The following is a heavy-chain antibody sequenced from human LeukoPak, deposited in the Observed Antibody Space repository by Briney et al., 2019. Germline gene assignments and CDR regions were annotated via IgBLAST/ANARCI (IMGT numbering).Heavy chain of an antibody. Sequence: SETLSLTCAVYGGSFSGYYWSWIRQPPGKGLEWIGEINHSGSTNYNPSLKSRVTISIDASKNQFSLRLSSVTAADTAVYYCTRGGELMNFWGQGTLVTVSS. J-gene: IGHJ4*02. D-gene: IGHD1-26*01. V-gene: IGHV4-34*01. CDR2: INHSGST. CDR3: TRGGELMNF. CDR1: GGSFSGYY.